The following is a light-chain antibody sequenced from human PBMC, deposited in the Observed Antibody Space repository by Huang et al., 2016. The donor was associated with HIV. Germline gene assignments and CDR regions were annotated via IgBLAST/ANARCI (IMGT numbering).Light chain of an antibody. Sequence: DIVMTQSPLSLPVTLGEPASISCRSSQSLLHTNGYNYLDWYLQKPGQSPQLLIYLGSNLASGVPDRFSGSGSDTDFTLKISSVEAEDVGIYYCMQALQTPTFGQGTRLEMK. CDR3: MQALQTPT. CDR2: LGS. V-gene: IGKV2-28*01. J-gene: IGKJ5*01. CDR1: QSLLHTNGYNY.